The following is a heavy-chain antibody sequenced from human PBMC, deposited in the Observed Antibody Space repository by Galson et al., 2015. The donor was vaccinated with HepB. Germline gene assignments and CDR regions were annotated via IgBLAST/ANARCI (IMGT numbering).Heavy chain of an antibody. D-gene: IGHD6-19*01. Sequence: SVKVSCKASGYTFTSYAMHWVRQAPGQRLEWMGWINAGNGNTKYSQKFQGRVTITRDTSASTAYMELSSLRSEDTAVYYCARDEWAVAGTAYFDYWGQGTLVTVSS. CDR1: GYTFTSYA. V-gene: IGHV1-3*01. J-gene: IGHJ4*02. CDR2: INAGNGNT. CDR3: ARDEWAVAGTAYFDY.